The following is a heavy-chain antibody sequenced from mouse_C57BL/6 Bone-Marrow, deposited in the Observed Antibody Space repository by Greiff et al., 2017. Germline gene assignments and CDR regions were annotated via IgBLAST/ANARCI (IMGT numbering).Heavy chain of an antibody. Sequence: QVQLQQSGAELARPGASVKLSCKASGYTFTSSGISWVKQRPGPGLEWLGELYPSSGNTYYNEKFKGKATLTADKSSSTAYMELRSLTAEDTAVYFCARIGYYLWAMDYWGQGTSVTVSS. CDR1: GYTFTSSG. D-gene: IGHD1-1*02. V-gene: IGHV1-81*01. CDR3: ARIGYYLWAMDY. J-gene: IGHJ4*01. CDR2: LYPSSGNT.